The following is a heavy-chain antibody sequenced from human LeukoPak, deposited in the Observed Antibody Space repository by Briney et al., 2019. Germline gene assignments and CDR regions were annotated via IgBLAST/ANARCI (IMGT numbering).Heavy chain of an antibody. D-gene: IGHD6-19*01. V-gene: IGHV3-7*01. CDR2: IKHDGSAK. Sequence: GGSLRLSCAASGFTFSSYWMSWVRQAPGKGLEWVANIKHDGSAKFYADSMKGRFTISRDNGRNSLYLQMNSLRAEDTAMYYCATEAAVAGSLYFDYWGQGILVTVSS. J-gene: IGHJ4*02. CDR3: ATEAAVAGSLYFDY. CDR1: GFTFSSYW.